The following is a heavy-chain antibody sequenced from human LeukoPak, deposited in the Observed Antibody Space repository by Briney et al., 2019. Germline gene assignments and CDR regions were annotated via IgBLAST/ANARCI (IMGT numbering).Heavy chain of an antibody. V-gene: IGHV4-61*02. J-gene: IGHJ5*02. Sequence: SQTLSLTCTVSGGSISSGSYYWSWIRQPAGKGLEWIGRIYTSGSTNYNPALKSRVTISVDTSKNQFSLKLSSVTAADTAVYYCARVPYCSGGSCYSWFDPWGQGTLVTVSS. CDR2: IYTSGST. D-gene: IGHD2-15*01. CDR3: ARVPYCSGGSCYSWFDP. CDR1: GGSISSGSYY.